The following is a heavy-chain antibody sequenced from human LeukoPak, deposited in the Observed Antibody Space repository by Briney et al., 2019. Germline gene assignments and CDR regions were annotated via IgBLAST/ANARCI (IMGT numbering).Heavy chain of an antibody. J-gene: IGHJ4*02. Sequence: GASLRLSCVASGFTFSNYAMSWVRQAPGKGLEWVSAITGSGTNTYYADSVKGRFTISRDNSKNMVFLQINSLRHEDTAIYYCVIWGDYDVLTGYYVPDYWGQGTLVTVSS. V-gene: IGHV3-23*01. CDR3: VIWGDYDVLTGYYVPDY. CDR2: ITGSGTNT. CDR1: GFTFSNYA. D-gene: IGHD3-9*01.